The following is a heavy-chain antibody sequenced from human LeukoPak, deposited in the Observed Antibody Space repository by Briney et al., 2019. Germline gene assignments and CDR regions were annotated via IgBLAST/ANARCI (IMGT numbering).Heavy chain of an antibody. Sequence: LGTLSLTCIVYVGSFIGYYWSWIRPPPGEGLQWIGEIDHNVNTNYIPSLKSRLTISVDTSKNQFSLRLTAVTAADTAVYYCARDYGDVYDWGQGTLVTVSS. V-gene: IGHV4-34*01. D-gene: IGHD5/OR15-5a*01. J-gene: IGHJ4*02. CDR2: IDHNVNT. CDR3: ARDYGDVYD. CDR1: VGSFIGYY.